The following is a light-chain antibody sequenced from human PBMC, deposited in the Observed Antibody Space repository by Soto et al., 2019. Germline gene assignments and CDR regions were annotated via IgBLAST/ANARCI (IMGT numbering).Light chain of an antibody. Sequence: IMMTQSPGTLSLFPGERAALSCPASQSLSSNSLAWYQQKPGQAPRLLIYDTSSRATGIPDRFSGSGSGTDFTLTISRLEPEDFAVYHCQQYDSSPRTFCQGTKVDIK. CDR2: DTS. CDR1: QSLSSNS. J-gene: IGKJ1*01. CDR3: QQYDSSPRT. V-gene: IGKV3-20*01.